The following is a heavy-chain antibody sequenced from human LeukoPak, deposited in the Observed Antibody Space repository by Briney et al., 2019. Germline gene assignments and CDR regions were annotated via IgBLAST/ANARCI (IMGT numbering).Heavy chain of an antibody. D-gene: IGHD6-6*01. CDR3: ARSSYSSSSSV. CDR1: GFTFSDYY. V-gene: IGHV3-11*01. J-gene: IGHJ3*01. Sequence: GGSLRLSCAASGFTFSDYYMSWIRQAPGKGLEWVSYISSSGTTIYYADSVKGRFTISRDNAKNSLYLQMNSLRAEDTAVYYCARSSYSSSSSVWGQGTMVTVSS. CDR2: ISSSGTTI.